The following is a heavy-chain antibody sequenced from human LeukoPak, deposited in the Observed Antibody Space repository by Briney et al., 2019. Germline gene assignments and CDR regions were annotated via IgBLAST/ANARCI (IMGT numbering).Heavy chain of an antibody. J-gene: IGHJ4*02. CDR1: GFTFSSYS. Sequence: GGSLRLSCAASGFTFSSYSMNWVRQAPGKGLEWVSVIYSGGSTYYADSVKGRFTISRDNSKNTLYLQMNSLRAEDTAVYYCARSYDILTGYFRDRYYFDYWGQGTLVTVSS. CDR2: IYSGGST. D-gene: IGHD3-9*01. V-gene: IGHV3-53*01. CDR3: ARSYDILTGYFRDRYYFDY.